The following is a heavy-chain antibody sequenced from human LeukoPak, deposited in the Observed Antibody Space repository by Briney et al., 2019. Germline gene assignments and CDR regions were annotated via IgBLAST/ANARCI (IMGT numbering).Heavy chain of an antibody. D-gene: IGHD4-17*01. Sequence: PSETLSLTCAVHGGSFSGYYWSWIRQPPGKGLEWIGEINHSGSSNYNPSLKSRVTISVDTSKNQFSLKLSSVTAADTAVYYCASGNDTVTRSYWGQGTLVTVSS. V-gene: IGHV4-34*01. CDR3: ASGNDTVTRSY. J-gene: IGHJ4*02. CDR1: GGSFSGYY. CDR2: INHSGSS.